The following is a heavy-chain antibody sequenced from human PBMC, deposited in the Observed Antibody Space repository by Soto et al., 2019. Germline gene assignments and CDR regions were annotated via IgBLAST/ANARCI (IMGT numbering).Heavy chain of an antibody. CDR3: ARDLLLDYDFWSAYSVNYNYGMDV. D-gene: IGHD3-3*01. V-gene: IGHV3-33*01. CDR2: IWYDGSNK. CDR1: GFTFSSYG. J-gene: IGHJ6*02. Sequence: GGSLRLSCAASGFTFSSYGMHWVRQAPGKGLEWVAVIWYDGSNKYYADSVKGRFTISRDNSKNTLYLQMNSLRPEDTAVYYCARDLLLDYDFWSAYSVNYNYGMDVWGRGSTFTISS.